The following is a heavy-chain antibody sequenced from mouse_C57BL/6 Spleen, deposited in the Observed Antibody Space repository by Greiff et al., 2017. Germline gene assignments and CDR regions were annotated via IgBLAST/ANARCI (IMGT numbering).Heavy chain of an antibody. CDR2: ISDGGSYT. CDR3: ARELGTYAMDY. CDR1: GFTFSSSA. J-gene: IGHJ4*01. Sequence: EVKLVESGGGLVKPGGSLKLSCAASGFTFSSSAMSWVRQTPEKRLEWVATISDGGSYTYYPDNVKGRFTISRDNAKNNLYLQMSHLKSEDTAMYYCARELGTYAMDYWGQGTSVTVSS. D-gene: IGHD4-1*01. V-gene: IGHV5-4*01.